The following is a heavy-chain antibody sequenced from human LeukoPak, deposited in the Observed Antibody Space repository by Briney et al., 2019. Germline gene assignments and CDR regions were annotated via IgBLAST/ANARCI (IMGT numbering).Heavy chain of an antibody. CDR2: VIPILGVA. J-gene: IGHJ6*02. CDR3: ARDQGTIVVVPAADSYGMDV. CDR1: VGTFSTYG. D-gene: IGHD2-2*01. V-gene: IGHV1-69*04. Sequence: SSLRVSSKASVGTFSTYGTSCGPHAPGQRVGCMVRVIPILGVAKYAQKFQGRVTMTRDTSTSTVYMELSSLRSEDTAAYYCARDQGTIVVVPAADSYGMDVWGQGTTVTVSS.